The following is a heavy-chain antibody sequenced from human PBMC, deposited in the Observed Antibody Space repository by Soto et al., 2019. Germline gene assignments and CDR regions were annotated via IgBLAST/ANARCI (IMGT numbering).Heavy chain of an antibody. J-gene: IGHJ6*02. CDR3: ARLGRVVVVPDYYYGMDV. V-gene: IGHV3-33*01. Sequence: GSLRLSCAASGFTFSSYGMHWVRQAPGKGLEWVAVIWYDGSNKYYADSVKGRFTISRDNSKNTLYLQMNSLRAEDTAVYYCARLGRVVVVPDYYYGMDVWGQGTTVTVSS. CDR1: GFTFSSYG. CDR2: IWYDGSNK. D-gene: IGHD2-2*01.